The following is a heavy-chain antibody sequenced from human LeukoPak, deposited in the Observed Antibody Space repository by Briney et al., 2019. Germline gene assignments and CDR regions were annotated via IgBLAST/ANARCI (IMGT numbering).Heavy chain of an antibody. CDR3: ARERADYDILTGYHTLPYFDY. J-gene: IGHJ4*02. CDR1: GYTFTSYG. D-gene: IGHD3-9*01. Sequence: GASVKVSCKASGYTFTSYGISWVRQAPGQGLEWMGWISAYSGNTNYAQKLQGRVTMTTDTSTSTAYMELRSLRSDDTAVYYCARERADYDILTGYHTLPYFDYWGQGTLVTVSS. CDR2: ISAYSGNT. V-gene: IGHV1-18*01.